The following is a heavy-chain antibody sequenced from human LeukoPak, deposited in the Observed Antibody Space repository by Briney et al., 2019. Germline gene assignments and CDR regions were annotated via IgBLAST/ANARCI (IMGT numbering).Heavy chain of an antibody. Sequence: GGSLRLSCAASGFSFSGYWMHWVRQAPGKGLVWVSRINPDGSTTTHADSVKGRFTISRDNSKNTLYLQMNSLRAEDTAVYYCAAYDYGDYLAFDIWGQGTMVTVSS. V-gene: IGHV3-74*01. CDR2: INPDGSTT. D-gene: IGHD4-17*01. CDR1: GFSFSGYW. J-gene: IGHJ3*02. CDR3: AAYDYGDYLAFDI.